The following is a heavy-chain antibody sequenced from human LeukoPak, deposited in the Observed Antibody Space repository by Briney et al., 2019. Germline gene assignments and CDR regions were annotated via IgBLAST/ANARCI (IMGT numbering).Heavy chain of an antibody. Sequence: ASVKVSCKASGYTFTGYYMHWVRQAPGQGLEWMGWINPNSGGTNYAQKFQGRVTMTRDTSISTAYMELSRLRSDDTAVYYCARDPPAKCSSTSCFTSYLGYRGQGTLVTVSS. CDR3: ARDPPAKCSSTSCFTSYLGY. CDR1: GYTFTGYY. CDR2: INPNSGGT. D-gene: IGHD2-2*01. J-gene: IGHJ4*02. V-gene: IGHV1-2*02.